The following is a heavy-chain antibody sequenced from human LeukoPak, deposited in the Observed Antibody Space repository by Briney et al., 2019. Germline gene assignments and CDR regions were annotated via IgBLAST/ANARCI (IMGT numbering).Heavy chain of an antibody. V-gene: IGHV3-48*04. Sequence: GRSLRLSCAASGFTFSSYGMHWVRQAPGRGLEYVSYISSHGSPIHYADSVKGRFTISRDNANNSLFLQMNSLRVEDTAVYYCARTGQYCSGGTCYSGQFDFWGQGTLVTVSS. D-gene: IGHD2-15*01. CDR2: ISSHGSPI. CDR3: ARTGQYCSGGTCYSGQFDF. CDR1: GFTFSSYG. J-gene: IGHJ4*02.